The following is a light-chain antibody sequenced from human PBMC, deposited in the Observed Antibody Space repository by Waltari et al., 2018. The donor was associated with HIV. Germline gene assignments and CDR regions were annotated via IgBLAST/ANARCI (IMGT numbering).Light chain of an antibody. CDR3: AAWDDSLNGFV. CDR2: TNN. CDR1: SSTLGINR. Sequence: QSVLTPPPSASGTPGQRVTISCSGSSSTLGINRVHWYQQLPGAAPTLLIYTNNRRPSGVPDRFSGSKSGTSASLAISGLQSEDEADYYCAAWDDSLNGFVFGAGTKVTVL. V-gene: IGLV1-44*01. J-gene: IGLJ1*01.